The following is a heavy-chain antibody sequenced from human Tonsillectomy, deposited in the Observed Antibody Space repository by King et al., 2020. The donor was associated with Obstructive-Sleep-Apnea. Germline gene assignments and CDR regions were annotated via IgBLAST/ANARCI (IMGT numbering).Heavy chain of an antibody. Sequence: VQLQESGPGLVKPSGTLSLTCAVSGGSISSSNWWGWIRQPPGKGLEWIGKIYHSGSTNYNPSLRSRVSISADKSKNQFSLTLSSVTAADPAVYYCAGDSIAVDYYYYGMDVWGQGTTVTVSS. V-gene: IGHV4-4*02. CDR3: AGDSIAVDYYYYGMDV. CDR2: IYHSGST. D-gene: IGHD6-19*01. CDR1: GGSISSSNW. J-gene: IGHJ6*02.